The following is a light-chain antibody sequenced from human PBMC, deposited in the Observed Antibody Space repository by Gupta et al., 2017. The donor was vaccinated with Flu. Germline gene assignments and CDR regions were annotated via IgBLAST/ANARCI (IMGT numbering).Light chain of an antibody. V-gene: IGKV1-39*01. CDR3: QQSYSTSYS. J-gene: IGKJ2*03. Sequence: DIQMTQSPSSLSASVGDRVTITCRASRDIGRYLNWYQQKPGKVPKVVIYDASKLQSGVPSRFSGSGSATDYTLTISSLQPEDSATDYCQQSYSTSYSFGQGTKLEIK. CDR2: DAS. CDR1: RDIGRY.